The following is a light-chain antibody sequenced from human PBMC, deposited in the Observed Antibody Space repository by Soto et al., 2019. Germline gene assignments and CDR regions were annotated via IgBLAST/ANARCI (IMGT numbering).Light chain of an antibody. CDR3: QKYNSAPFT. V-gene: IGKV3-15*01. Sequence: VMTQAPATLSVSPGERATLSCRASQTINNNVAWYQLKDGQVPRLVIYGASTRATDIPSRFSGSKSGTEFTLTISSLQPEDVATYYCQKYNSAPFTFGPGTKVDIK. J-gene: IGKJ3*01. CDR1: QTINNN. CDR2: GAS.